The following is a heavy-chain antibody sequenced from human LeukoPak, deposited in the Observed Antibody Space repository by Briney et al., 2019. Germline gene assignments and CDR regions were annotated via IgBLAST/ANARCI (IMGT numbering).Heavy chain of an antibody. CDR1: GGTFSSYA. Sequence: ASVKVSCKASGGTFSSYAISWVRQAPGKRLEWMGWINAGNGNTKYSQKFQGRVTITRDTSASTAYMELSSLRSEDTAVYYCAVGFEWLGLFDYWGQGTLVTVSS. J-gene: IGHJ4*02. CDR2: INAGNGNT. D-gene: IGHD6-19*01. CDR3: AVGFEWLGLFDY. V-gene: IGHV1-3*01.